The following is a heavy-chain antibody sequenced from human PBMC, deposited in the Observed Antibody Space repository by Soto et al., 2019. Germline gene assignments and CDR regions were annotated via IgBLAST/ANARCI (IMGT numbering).Heavy chain of an antibody. CDR3: AATLDWGSYDFGGYPS. V-gene: IGHV1-58*01. J-gene: IGHJ4*02. Sequence: SVKVSCKGSGFTFSRSAVQWVRQARGQGLEWIGWIVAASGKTVYSQIFQERVTITRDMSTSTAYMELSSLSSEDTAVYYCAATLDWGSYDFGGYPSWGQGTLVTVSS. CDR2: IVAASGKT. CDR1: GFTFSRSA. D-gene: IGHD3-22*01.